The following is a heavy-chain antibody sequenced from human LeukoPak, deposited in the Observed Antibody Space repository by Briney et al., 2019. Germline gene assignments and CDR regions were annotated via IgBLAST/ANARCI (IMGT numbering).Heavy chain of an antibody. CDR2: TSYDGSSK. CDR3: ARDRGSYFDY. J-gene: IGHJ4*02. V-gene: IGHV3-30-3*01. D-gene: IGHD1-26*01. Sequence: GRSLILSCAASGFTFNSYAMHWVRQAPGKGLEWVAFTSYDGSSKYYADSVKGRFTISRDNSKNTLYLQINSLRTEDTAMYYCARDRGSYFDYWGQGTLVTVSS. CDR1: GFTFNSYA.